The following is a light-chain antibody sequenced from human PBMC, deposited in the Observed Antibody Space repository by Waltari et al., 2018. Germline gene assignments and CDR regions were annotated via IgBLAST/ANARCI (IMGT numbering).Light chain of an antibody. Sequence: QLVLTQSPSASASLGASVKLTCTLSSGHSSNVIAWHQQQPEKGPRFLMKVNSDGSQSKGDKIPDRFSGSSSGAEPYLTISSLQSEDEADYYCQTGGHGTWVFGGGTKLTVL. V-gene: IGLV4-69*01. CDR3: QTGGHGTWV. CDR2: VNSDGSQ. CDR1: SGHSSNV. J-gene: IGLJ3*02.